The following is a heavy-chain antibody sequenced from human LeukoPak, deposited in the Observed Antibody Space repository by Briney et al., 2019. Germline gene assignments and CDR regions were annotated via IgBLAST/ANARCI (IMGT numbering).Heavy chain of an antibody. CDR3: ARGGINAFDI. D-gene: IGHD2-21*01. CDR2: INGDGSDI. CDR1: GFTFKDSW. J-gene: IGHJ3*02. V-gene: IGHV3-74*01. Sequence: GGSLRLSCKASGFTFKDSWMYWVRQAPGQGLLWVSRINGDGSDISYVDSVKGRFTISRDNAKNSLYLQMNSLRAEDTAVYYCARGGINAFDIWGQGTMVTVSS.